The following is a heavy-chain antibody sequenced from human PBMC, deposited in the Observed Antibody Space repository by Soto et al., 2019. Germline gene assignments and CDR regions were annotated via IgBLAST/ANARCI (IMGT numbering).Heavy chain of an antibody. J-gene: IGHJ5*02. Sequence: QVQLVQSGAEVKKTGSSVKVSCKASGGTFSSYTISWVRQAPGQGLEWMGRIIPILGIANYAQKFQGRVTITADKSTSTAYMELSSLRSEDTAVYYCARGEAGTHLLWFDPWGQGTLVTVSS. CDR1: GGTFSSYT. CDR2: IIPILGIA. CDR3: ARGEAGTHLLWFDP. V-gene: IGHV1-69*02. D-gene: IGHD6-13*01.